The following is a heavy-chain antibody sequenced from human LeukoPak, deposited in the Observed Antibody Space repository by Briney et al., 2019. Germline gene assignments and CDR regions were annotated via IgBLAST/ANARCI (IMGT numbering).Heavy chain of an antibody. D-gene: IGHD1-26*01. CDR2: IKQDGSEK. CDR3: VRARTRYSGSYGGAFDI. Sequence: PGGSLRLSCAASGFTFSSYWMSWVRQAPGKGLEWVANIKQDGSEKYYVDSVKGRFTISRDNAKNSLYLQMNSLRAEDTAVYYCVRARTRYSGSYGGAFDIWGQGTMVTVSS. J-gene: IGHJ3*02. CDR1: GFTFSSYW. V-gene: IGHV3-7*01.